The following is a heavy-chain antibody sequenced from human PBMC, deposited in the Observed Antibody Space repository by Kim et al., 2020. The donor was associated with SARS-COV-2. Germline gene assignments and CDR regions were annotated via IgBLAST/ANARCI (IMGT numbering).Heavy chain of an antibody. Sequence: YYGESVKGRFTKSRDNAKNSLYLQMSSLRTEETAIYYCAALDTAQVPGGIWGQGTLVSVSS. CDR3: AALDTAQVPGGI. J-gene: IGHJ4*02. V-gene: IGHV3-7*01. D-gene: IGHD3-10*01.